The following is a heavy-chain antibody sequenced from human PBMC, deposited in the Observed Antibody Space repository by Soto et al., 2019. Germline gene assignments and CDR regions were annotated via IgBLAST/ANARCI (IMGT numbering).Heavy chain of an antibody. CDR3: ARDNYYDSSGYYPDYYYYYGMDV. V-gene: IGHV1-18*01. D-gene: IGHD3-22*01. CDR2: ISAYNGNT. Sequence: ASVKVSCKASGYTFTSYGISWVRQAPGQGLEWMGWISAYNGNTNYAQKLQGRVTMTTDTSTSTAYMELRSLRSDDTAVYYCARDNYYDSSGYYPDYYYYYGMDVWGQGTTVTVSS. J-gene: IGHJ6*02. CDR1: GYTFTSYG.